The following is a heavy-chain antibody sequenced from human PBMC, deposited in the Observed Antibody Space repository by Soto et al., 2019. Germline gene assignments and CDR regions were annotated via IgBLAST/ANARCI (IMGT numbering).Heavy chain of an antibody. D-gene: IGHD3-3*01. CDR3: ARGPIVYDFWSGYNWFDP. Sequence: PSQTLSLTCAISGDSVSSNSAAWNWIRQSPSRGLEWLGRTYYRSKWYNDYAVSVKSRITINPDTSKNQFSLQLNSVTPEDTAVYYCARGPIVYDFWSGYNWFDPWGQGTLVTV. J-gene: IGHJ5*02. CDR1: GDSVSSNSAA. V-gene: IGHV6-1*01. CDR2: TYYRSKWYN.